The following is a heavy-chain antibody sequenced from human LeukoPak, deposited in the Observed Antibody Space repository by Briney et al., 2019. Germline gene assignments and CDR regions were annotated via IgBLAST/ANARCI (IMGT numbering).Heavy chain of an antibody. CDR3: ARPSESSGYYSRSAFDI. Sequence: GESLKISCKGSEYSFTTYWIGWVRQTPGKGLEWMGIIYPGDSDTRYSPSFQGQVTISVDKSISTAYLQWSSLQASDTAMYYCARPSESSGYYSRSAFDIWGQGTMVTVSS. D-gene: IGHD3-22*01. CDR1: EYSFTTYW. CDR2: IYPGDSDT. J-gene: IGHJ3*02. V-gene: IGHV5-51*01.